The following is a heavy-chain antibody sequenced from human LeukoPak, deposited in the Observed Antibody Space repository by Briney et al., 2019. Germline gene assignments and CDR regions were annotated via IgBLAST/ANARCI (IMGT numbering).Heavy chain of an antibody. CDR2: IYYSGST. D-gene: IGHD6-19*01. J-gene: IGHJ5*02. CDR3: ARAVAGTSGWFDP. CDR1: GGSISSSSYY. V-gene: IGHV4-39*07. Sequence: SETLSLTCTVSGGSISSSSYYWGWIRQPPGKGLEWIGSIYYSGSTCYNPSLKSRVTISVDTSKNQFSLKLSSVTAADTAVYYCARAVAGTSGWFDPWGQGTLVTVSS.